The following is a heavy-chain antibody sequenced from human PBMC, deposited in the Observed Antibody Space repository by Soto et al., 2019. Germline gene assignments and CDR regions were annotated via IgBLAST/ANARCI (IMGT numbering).Heavy chain of an antibody. CDR2: IYHSGST. D-gene: IGHD4-17*01. V-gene: IGHV4-4*02. J-gene: IGHJ6*03. CDR3: ASLVTTKYYYYYMDV. Sequence: SETLSLTCAVSSGSISSSNWWSWVRQPPGKGLEWIGEIYHSGSTNYNPSLKSRVTISVDKSKNQFSLKLSSVTAADTAVYYCASLVTTKYYYYYMDVWGKGTTVTVSS. CDR1: SGSISSSNW.